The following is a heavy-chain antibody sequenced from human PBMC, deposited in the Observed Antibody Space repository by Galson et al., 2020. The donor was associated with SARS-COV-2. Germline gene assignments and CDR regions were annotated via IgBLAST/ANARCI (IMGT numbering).Heavy chain of an antibody. CDR2: VSHSGST. CDR1: GGSMTSNY. Sequence: PSETLSLTCTVSGGSMTSNYWSWIRQPPGKGLEWIGYVSHSGSTNYNPSLKSRVTISVDTSNNHFSLKMSSVTAADTAVYYCARGNPSSSWLFDYWGQGTQVTVSS. J-gene: IGHJ4*02. D-gene: IGHD6-13*01. CDR3: ARGNPSSSWLFDY. V-gene: IGHV4-59*01.